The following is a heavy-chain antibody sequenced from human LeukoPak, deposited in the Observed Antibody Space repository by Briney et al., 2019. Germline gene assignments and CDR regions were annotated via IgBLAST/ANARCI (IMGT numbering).Heavy chain of an antibody. CDR1: GGSISSGGYY. J-gene: IGHJ4*02. CDR3: ARGSSGYRIDY. CDR2: IYHSGST. D-gene: IGHD3-22*01. Sequence: SETLSLTCAVSGGSISSGGYYWSWIRQPPGKGLEWIGYIYHSGSTYYNPSLKSRVTISVDRSKNQFSLKLSSVTAADTAVYYCARGSSGYRIDYWGQGTLVTVSS. V-gene: IGHV4-30-2*01.